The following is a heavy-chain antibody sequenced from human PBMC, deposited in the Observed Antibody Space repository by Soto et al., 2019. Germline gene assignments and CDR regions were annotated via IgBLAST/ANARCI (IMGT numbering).Heavy chain of an antibody. CDR1: GYTFTSYG. CDR2: IIPIFGTT. Sequence: SVKVSCKASGYTFTSYGISWVRQAPGQGLEWMGGIIPIFGTTNYAQKFKGRVTITAGESTSTVYMELSSLRSEDTAVYYCARVGPAHYYDSSGYYSPLDYWGQGTLVTVSS. D-gene: IGHD3-22*01. CDR3: ARVGPAHYYDSSGYYSPLDY. J-gene: IGHJ4*02. V-gene: IGHV1-69*13.